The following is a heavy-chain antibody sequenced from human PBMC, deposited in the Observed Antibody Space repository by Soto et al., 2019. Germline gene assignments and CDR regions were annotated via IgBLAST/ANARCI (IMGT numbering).Heavy chain of an antibody. CDR2: IKSKTDGGTI. CDR1: GFTFSNAW. CDR3: TTDSGYRRSSLYLDY. Sequence: EVQLVESGGGLVKPGGSLRLSCAASGFTFSNAWMTWVRQAPGKGLEWVGRIKSKTDGGTIDYAAPVKGRFTVSRDDSETTLYLQMNSLTTEDTAVYYCTTDSGYRRSSLYLDYWGQGTQVTVSS. D-gene: IGHD6-6*01. V-gene: IGHV3-15*01. J-gene: IGHJ4*02.